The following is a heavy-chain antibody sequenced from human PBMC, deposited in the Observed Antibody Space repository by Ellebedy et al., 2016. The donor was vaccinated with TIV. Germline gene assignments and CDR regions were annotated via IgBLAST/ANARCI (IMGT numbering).Heavy chain of an antibody. J-gene: IGHJ4*02. Sequence: GESLKISCAASGFTFSYYGMNWVRQAPGKGLEWVGRIKSKTDGGTTDYAAPVKGRFTISRDDSKNTLYLQMNSLKTEDTAVYYCTTEPWLVIDYWGQGTLVTVSS. CDR1: GFTFSYYG. CDR2: IKSKTDGGTT. CDR3: TTEPWLVIDY. V-gene: IGHV3-15*07. D-gene: IGHD6-19*01.